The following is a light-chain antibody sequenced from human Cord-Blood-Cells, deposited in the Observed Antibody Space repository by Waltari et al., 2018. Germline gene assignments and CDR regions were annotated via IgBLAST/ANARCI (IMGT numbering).Light chain of an antibody. J-gene: IGKJ4*01. CDR3: QQSYSTRLT. V-gene: IGKV1-39*01. CDR2: AAS. Sequence: DIQMTQSPSSLSASVGDRVTITCRASQSISSYLNWYQQKPGKATKLLIYAASSLQSGVPSRFSGSGSGTDCTLTISSLQPEDFATYYCQQSYSTRLTFGGGTKVEIK. CDR1: QSISSY.